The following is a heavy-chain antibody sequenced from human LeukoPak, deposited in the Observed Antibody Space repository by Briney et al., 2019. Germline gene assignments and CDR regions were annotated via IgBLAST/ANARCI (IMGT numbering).Heavy chain of an antibody. D-gene: IGHD3-10*01. Sequence: GGSLRLSCAASGFTVSGNYMSWVRQAPGKGLEWVSVTYSGGTTHYTDSVKGRFTISRDDAKNTLYLQMTSLRAEDTAVYYCARLTVLSFGVDCWGQGTLVTVSS. J-gene: IGHJ4*02. CDR3: ARLTVLSFGVDC. V-gene: IGHV3-66*04. CDR2: TYSGGTT. CDR1: GFTVSGNY.